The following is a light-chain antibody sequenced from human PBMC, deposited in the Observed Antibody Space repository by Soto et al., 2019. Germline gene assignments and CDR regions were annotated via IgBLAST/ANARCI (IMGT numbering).Light chain of an antibody. J-gene: IGKJ2*01. CDR3: QQCGSSPPYT. CDR1: QSVTNTY. V-gene: IGKV3-20*01. CDR2: GAS. Sequence: EIVLTQSLGTLSLSPGERATLSCGASQSVTNTYLAWYQQKPGQAPRLLIYGASSRATGIPDRFSGSGSGTDFTLTISRLEPEDFAVYYCQQCGSSPPYTFGQGTKLEIK.